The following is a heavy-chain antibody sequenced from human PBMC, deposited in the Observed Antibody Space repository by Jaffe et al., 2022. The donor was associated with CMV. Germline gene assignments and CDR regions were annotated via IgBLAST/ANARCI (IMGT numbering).Heavy chain of an antibody. J-gene: IGHJ4*02. D-gene: IGHD1-26*01. CDR3: AKDSDPRIVGAKYGLDY. CDR2: ISWDGGST. Sequence: EVQLVESGGVVVQPGGSLRLSCAASGFTFDDYTMHWVRQAPGKGLEWVSLISWDGGSTYYADSVKGRFTISRDNSKNSLYLQMNSLRTEDTALYYCAKDSDPRIVGAKYGLDYWGQGTLVTVSS. CDR1: GFTFDDYT. V-gene: IGHV3-43*01.